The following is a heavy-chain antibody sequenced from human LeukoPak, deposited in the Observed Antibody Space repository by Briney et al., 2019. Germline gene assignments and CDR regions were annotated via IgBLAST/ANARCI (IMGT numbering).Heavy chain of an antibody. CDR1: GGSISSYY. D-gene: IGHD3-9*01. CDR3: ARASADFDWLSCFDY. Sequence: PSETLSLTCTVSGGSISSYYWSWIRQPAGKGLEWIGRIYTSGSTNYNPSLKSRVTMSVDTSKNQFSLKLSSVTAADTAVYYCARASADFDWLSCFDYWGQGTLVTVSS. CDR2: IYTSGST. V-gene: IGHV4-4*07. J-gene: IGHJ4*02.